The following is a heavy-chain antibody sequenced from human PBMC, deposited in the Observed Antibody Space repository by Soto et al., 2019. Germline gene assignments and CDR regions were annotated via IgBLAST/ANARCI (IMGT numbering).Heavy chain of an antibody. D-gene: IGHD6-6*01. CDR2: ISSSSSYI. V-gene: IGHV3-21*01. Sequence: GGSLRLSCAASGFTFSSYSMNWVRQAPGKGLEWVSSISSSSSYIYYADSVKGRFTISRDNAKNSLYLQMNSLRAEDTAVYYCARDRPTRVGYYGMEVWGQGTTVTVSS. CDR1: GFTFSSYS. CDR3: ARDRPTRVGYYGMEV. J-gene: IGHJ6*02.